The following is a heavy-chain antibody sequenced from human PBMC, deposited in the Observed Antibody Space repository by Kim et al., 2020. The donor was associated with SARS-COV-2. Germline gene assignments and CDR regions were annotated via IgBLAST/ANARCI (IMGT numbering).Heavy chain of an antibody. D-gene: IGHD6-19*01. Sequence: GGSLRLSCTGSGSTFSNYVMHWVRQAPGKGLEWVSAIWYDGLNKYYEDSVKGRFTISRDNSKNTLYLQMNRLRAEETAVYYCAREVVGGSGWYDYLGQRTLVTASS. CDR3: AREVVGGSGWYDY. CDR2: IWYDGLNK. CDR1: GSTFSNYV. J-gene: IGHJ4*02. V-gene: IGHV3-33*01.